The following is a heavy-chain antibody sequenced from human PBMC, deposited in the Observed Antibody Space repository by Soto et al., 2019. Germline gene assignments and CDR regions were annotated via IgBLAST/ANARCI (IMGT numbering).Heavy chain of an antibody. V-gene: IGHV3-23*01. CDR1: GFTFINYA. D-gene: IGHD2-15*01. J-gene: IGHJ3*01. CDR2: ISGGGDGT. CDR3: AKKGLGSLNTFWSGGGCHYDFEL. Sequence: EVQLLESGGGVVQPGGSLRLSCAASGFTFINYAMTWVRQAPGKGLEWVSTISGGGDGTYYADSVKGQFTISRDNSKNTLYLEMNSMIAEETAIYYCAKKGLGSLNTFWSGGGCHYDFELWGQGTMVTVSS.